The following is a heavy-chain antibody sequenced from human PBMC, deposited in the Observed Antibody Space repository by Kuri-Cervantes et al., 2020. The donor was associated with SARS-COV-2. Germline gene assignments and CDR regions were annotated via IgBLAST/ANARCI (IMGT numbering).Heavy chain of an antibody. J-gene: IGHJ6*03. V-gene: IGHV1-18*01. Sequence: ASVKVSCKASGYTFTSYGISWVRQAPGQGLEWMGWISVYNGDTIHAQKLQGRVTMTTDTSTSIAYMELRSLRSDDAAVYYCARDISTVNPYSYYYYMDVWGKGTTVTVSS. CDR1: GYTFTSYG. D-gene: IGHD4-11*01. CDR3: ARDISTVNPYSYYYYMDV. CDR2: ISVYNGDT.